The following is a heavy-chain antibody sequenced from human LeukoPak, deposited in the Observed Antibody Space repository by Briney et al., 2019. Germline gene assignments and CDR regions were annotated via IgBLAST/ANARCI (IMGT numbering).Heavy chain of an antibody. J-gene: IGHJ6*03. D-gene: IGHD2/OR15-2a*01. Sequence: GGSLRLSCAASGFTFSSYSMNWVRQAPGKGLEWVASISSSSSYIYYADSVKGRFTISRDNAKNSLYLQMNSLRAEDTAVYYCATDEVYDRYYYYCYMDVWGKGTTVTVSS. V-gene: IGHV3-21*01. CDR2: ISSSSSYI. CDR3: ATDEVYDRYYYYCYMDV. CDR1: GFTFSSYS.